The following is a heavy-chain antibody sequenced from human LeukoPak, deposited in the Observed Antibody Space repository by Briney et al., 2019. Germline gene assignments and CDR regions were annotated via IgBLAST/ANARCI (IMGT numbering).Heavy chain of an antibody. V-gene: IGHV1-2*02. CDR3: ARDSAAAGTVNDY. J-gene: IGHJ4*02. D-gene: IGHD6-13*01. CDR2: ISPNSGGT. CDR1: GYTFTGYY. Sequence: GASVKVSCKASGYTFTGYYMHWVRQAPGQGLEWMGWISPNSGGTNYAQKFQGRVTMTRDTSISTAYMELSRLRSDDTAVYYCARDSAAAGTVNDYWGQGTLVTVSS.